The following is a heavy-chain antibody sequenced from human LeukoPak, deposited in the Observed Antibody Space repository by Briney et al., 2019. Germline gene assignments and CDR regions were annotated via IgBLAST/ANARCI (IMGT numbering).Heavy chain of an antibody. J-gene: IGHJ6*03. V-gene: IGHV1-18*01. CDR1: GYTFTSYG. Sequence: ASVKVSCKASGYTFTSYGISWVRQAPGQGLEWMGWISAYNGNTNYAQKLQGRVTMTTDTSTSTAYMELRSLRSDDTAVYYCAGRPRYYYYMDVWGKGTTVTVSS. CDR3: AGRPRYYYYMDV. CDR2: ISAYNGNT.